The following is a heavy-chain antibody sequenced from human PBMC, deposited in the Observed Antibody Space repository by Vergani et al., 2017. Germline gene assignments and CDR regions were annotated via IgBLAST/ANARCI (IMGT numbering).Heavy chain of an antibody. CDR3: ARVLEDRLGTFDL. J-gene: IGHJ3*01. Sequence: QERPVQSGTEVRKSGASVKVSCKASGYTFTGHQIHWFRQVPGQGFQWMGWIKADSGGSNSAQKFQGRVTMTRDTSISTIYMQLSSLRFDDTAIYYCARVLEDRLGTFDLWCQGTKVIVSS. V-gene: IGHV1-2*02. CDR2: IKADSGGS. CDR1: GYTFTGHQ. D-gene: IGHD5/OR15-5a*01.